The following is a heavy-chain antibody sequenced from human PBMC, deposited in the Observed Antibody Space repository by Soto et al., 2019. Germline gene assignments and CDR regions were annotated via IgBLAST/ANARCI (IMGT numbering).Heavy chain of an antibody. CDR1: GFTFSNAW. Sequence: EVQLVESGGGLVKPGGSLRLSCAASGFTFSNAWMSWVRQAPGKGLEWVGRIKSKTDGGTTDYAAPVKGRFTISREDSKNPLELQMNSLKTEDTAVYYGTTAPIVVGPAAPWGQGTLVTVSP. J-gene: IGHJ5*02. CDR2: IKSKTDGGTT. V-gene: IGHV3-15*01. CDR3: TTAPIVVGPAAP. D-gene: IGHD2-2*01.